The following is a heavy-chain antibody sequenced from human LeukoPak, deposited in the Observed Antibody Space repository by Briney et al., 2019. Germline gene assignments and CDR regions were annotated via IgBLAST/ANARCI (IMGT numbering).Heavy chain of an antibody. D-gene: IGHD2-2*01. J-gene: IGHJ4*02. Sequence: GESLKISCKGSGYTYTNYWIGLVRQIPGKGLEWMGTIYTSDSTTRYSPSFQGQVTTSADKSFSTAYLQWSSLKASDTGMYYCARRYCSSFACFSPLDYWGQGTLVTVSS. CDR3: ARRYCSSFACFSPLDY. CDR1: GYTYTNYW. V-gene: IGHV5-51*01. CDR2: IYTSDSTT.